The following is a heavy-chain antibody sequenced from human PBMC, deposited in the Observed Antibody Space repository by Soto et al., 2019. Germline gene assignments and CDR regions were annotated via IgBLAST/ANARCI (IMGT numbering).Heavy chain of an antibody. Sequence: SXTLSLTCVISGDSVSIYSGAWNWIRQSPSRGLEWLGRTYYRSKWYYDYAESVKSRIIISVDTSKNQFSLQLNSVTPEDAAAYYCANDPAYSIDYWGQGTQVTVSS. D-gene: IGHD5-12*01. CDR3: ANDPAYSIDY. J-gene: IGHJ4*02. CDR1: GDSVSIYSGA. V-gene: IGHV6-1*01. CDR2: TYYRSKWYY.